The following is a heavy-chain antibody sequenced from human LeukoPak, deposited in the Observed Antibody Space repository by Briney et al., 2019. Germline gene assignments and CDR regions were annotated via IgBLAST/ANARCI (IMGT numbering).Heavy chain of an antibody. D-gene: IGHD3-22*01. J-gene: IGHJ4*02. V-gene: IGHV1-8*03. Sequence: ASVKVSCKASGYTFTSYDINWVRQATGQGLEWMGWMNPNSGNTGYAQKFQGRVTITRNTSISTAYMELSSLRSEDTAVYYCAKDQDYYDSSGYYPFGGQGTLVTVSS. CDR3: AKDQDYYDSSGYYPF. CDR1: GYTFTSYD. CDR2: MNPNSGNT.